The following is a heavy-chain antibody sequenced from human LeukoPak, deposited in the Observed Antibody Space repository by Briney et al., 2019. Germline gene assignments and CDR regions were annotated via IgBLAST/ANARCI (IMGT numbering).Heavy chain of an antibody. J-gene: IGHJ4*02. D-gene: IGHD1-26*01. CDR2: IYPADSET. Sequence: GESLKISCNVSGYTFSNYWIGWVRQMPGKGLEWVGIIYPADSETRYSPSFQGQVTMSVDKFISTAYLQWSSLKASDTAMYYCARKISGSYYGLDYWGQGTLVTVSS. CDR3: ARKISGSYYGLDY. V-gene: IGHV5-51*01. CDR1: GYTFSNYW.